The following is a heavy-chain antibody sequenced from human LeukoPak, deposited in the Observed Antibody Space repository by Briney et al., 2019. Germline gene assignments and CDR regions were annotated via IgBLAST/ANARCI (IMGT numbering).Heavy chain of an antibody. J-gene: IGHJ5*02. Sequence: SETLSLTCTVSGYSISSGYYWGWIRQPPGKGLEWIGSIYHSGSTYYNPSLKSRVTISVDTSKNQFSLKLSSVTAADTAVYYCARGRYYYYGSGPNWFDPWGQGTLVTVSS. CDR2: IYHSGST. CDR3: ARGRYYYYGSGPNWFDP. CDR1: GYSISSGYY. D-gene: IGHD3-10*01. V-gene: IGHV4-38-2*02.